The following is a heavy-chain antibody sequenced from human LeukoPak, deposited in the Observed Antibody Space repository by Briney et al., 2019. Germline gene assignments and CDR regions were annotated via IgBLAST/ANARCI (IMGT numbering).Heavy chain of an antibody. CDR3: ARGAFSSSLYYFDY. J-gene: IGHJ4*02. D-gene: IGHD6-6*01. Sequence: GGSLRLSCAASGFTFSSYWMSWVRQAPGKGPEWVANIKQDGSGKYYVDSVKGRFTISRDNAKNSLYLQMNSLRAEDTAVYYCARGAFSSSLYYFDYWGQGTLVTVSS. CDR1: GFTFSSYW. V-gene: IGHV3-7*01. CDR2: IKQDGSGK.